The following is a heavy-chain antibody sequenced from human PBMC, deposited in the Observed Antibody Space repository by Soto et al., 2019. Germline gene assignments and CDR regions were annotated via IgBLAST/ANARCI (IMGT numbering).Heavy chain of an antibody. Sequence: GGSLRLSCAASGFTFSSYAMSWVRQAPGKGLEWVSAISGSGGSTYYADSVKGRFTISRDNSKNTLYLQMNSLRAEDTAVYYCAKDLPSYYYDSSGYTFDYWGQGTLVTVSS. CDR3: AKDLPSYYYDSSGYTFDY. CDR1: GFTFSSYA. J-gene: IGHJ4*02. CDR2: ISGSGGST. V-gene: IGHV3-23*01. D-gene: IGHD3-22*01.